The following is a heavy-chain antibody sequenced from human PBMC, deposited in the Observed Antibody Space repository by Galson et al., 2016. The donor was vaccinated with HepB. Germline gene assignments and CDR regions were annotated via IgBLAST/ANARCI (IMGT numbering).Heavy chain of an antibody. CDR3: ARVGSVTIDAFDI. CDR1: GFTFSKYV. CDR2: ITSSSSYL. V-gene: IGHV3-21*01. D-gene: IGHD4-17*01. J-gene: IGHJ3*02. Sequence: SLRLSCAASGFTFSKYVMHWVRQAPGKGLEWVSSITSSSSYLYYGDSVKGRFTISRDNGKKSVYLQMNSLRAEDTAVYYCARVGSVTIDAFDIWGQGTMVTVSS.